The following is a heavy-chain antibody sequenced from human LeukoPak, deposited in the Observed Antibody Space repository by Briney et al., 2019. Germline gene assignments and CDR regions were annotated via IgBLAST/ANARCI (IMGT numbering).Heavy chain of an antibody. CDR3: TGDTKWLVFDY. V-gene: IGHV4-59*12. CDR1: GDSISTYF. CDR2: IKYSGST. Sequence: SETLSLTSNVSGDSISTYFWNWIRQPPGKGLEWIAYIKYSGSTNYNPTLRSRVSVSVDTSKNQLSLKLSSVTAADTAVYYCTGDTKWLVFDYWGQGAPVTVSS. J-gene: IGHJ4*02. D-gene: IGHD6-19*01.